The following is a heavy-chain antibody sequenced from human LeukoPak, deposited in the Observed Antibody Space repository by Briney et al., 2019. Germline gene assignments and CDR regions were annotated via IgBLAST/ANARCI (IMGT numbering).Heavy chain of an antibody. CDR1: GYTFTGYY. CDR2: INPNSGGT. CDR3: ARVRGYSYDGTLYYFDY. D-gene: IGHD5-18*01. J-gene: IGHJ4*02. Sequence: ASVKVSCKASGYTFTGYYMHWVRQAPGQGLKWMGWINPNSGGTNYAQKFQGRVTMTRDTSISTAYMELSRLRSDDTAVYYCARVRGYSYDGTLYYFDYWGQGTLVTVSS. V-gene: IGHV1-2*02.